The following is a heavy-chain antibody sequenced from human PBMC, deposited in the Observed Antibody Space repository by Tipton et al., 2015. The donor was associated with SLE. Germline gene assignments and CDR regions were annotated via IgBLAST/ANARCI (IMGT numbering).Heavy chain of an antibody. CDR1: GGSFSGYY. Sequence: TLSLTCAVYGGSFSGYYWSWIRQPPGKGLGWIGEINHSGSTNYNPSLKSRVTISVDTSKNQFSLKLSSVTAADTAVYYCARGRGGLLLWSLDAFDIWGQGTMVTVSS. J-gene: IGHJ3*02. CDR3: ARGRGGLLLWSLDAFDI. D-gene: IGHD3-10*01. V-gene: IGHV4-34*01. CDR2: INHSGST.